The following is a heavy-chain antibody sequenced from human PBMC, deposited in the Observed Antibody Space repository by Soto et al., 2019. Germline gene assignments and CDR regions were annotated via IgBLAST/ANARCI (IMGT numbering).Heavy chain of an antibody. Sequence: GASVQVSCKSSGYTFTDFYMHCVRQAPGHGLEWMGWINPNSGGTHFGQKFQDRVTMTGDASISTAYMELSRLRSDDRAVYYCARVRYSKSYYSYSSGHYMGLWGQGTPVNVSS. J-gene: IGHJ4*02. CDR3: ARVRYSKSYYSYSSGHYMGL. CDR2: INPNSGGT. CDR1: GYTFTDFY. D-gene: IGHD3-22*01. V-gene: IGHV1-2*02.